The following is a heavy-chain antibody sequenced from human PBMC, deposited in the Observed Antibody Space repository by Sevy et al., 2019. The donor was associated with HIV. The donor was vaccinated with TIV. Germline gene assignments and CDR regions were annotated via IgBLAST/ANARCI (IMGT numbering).Heavy chain of an antibody. CDR3: ARATYYYDSSGYYLGPYYYYGMDV. CDR2: ISYDGSNK. Sequence: SLRLSCAASGFTFSSYAMHWVRQAPGKGLEWVAVISYDGSNKYYADSVKGRFTISRDNSKNTLYLQMNSLRAEDTAVYYCARATYYYDSSGYYLGPYYYYGMDVWGQGTTVTVSS. J-gene: IGHJ6*02. D-gene: IGHD3-22*01. V-gene: IGHV3-30-3*01. CDR1: GFTFSSYA.